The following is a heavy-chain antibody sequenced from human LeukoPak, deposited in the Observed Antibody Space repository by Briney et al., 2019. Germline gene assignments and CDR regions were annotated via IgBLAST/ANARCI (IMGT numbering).Heavy chain of an antibody. CDR2: LYSSGNT. D-gene: IGHD6-13*01. CDR1: GGSISSSNYY. Sequence: SETLSLTCTVSGGSISSSNYYWGWIRQPPGKGLEWIGSLYSSGNTYYNPSLESRVTISVDSSKNQFSLKLTSVTAADTAVYYCARTASEYSISWIDWGQGTLVTVSS. CDR3: ARTASEYSISWID. J-gene: IGHJ1*01. V-gene: IGHV4-39*01.